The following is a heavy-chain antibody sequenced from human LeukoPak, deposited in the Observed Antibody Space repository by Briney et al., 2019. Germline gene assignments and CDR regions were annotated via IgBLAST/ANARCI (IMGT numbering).Heavy chain of an antibody. CDR2: ISGSGDGT. J-gene: IGHJ5*02. CDR3: AKPDSSGWYPGVWFDP. D-gene: IGHD6-19*01. CDR1: GFTFSSYA. Sequence: GGSLRLSCAASGFTFSSYAMSWVRQAPGKGLEWVSGISGSGDGTYYADSVKGRFSISRDNSKNTLYLQMNSLRAEDTAVYYCAKPDSSGWYPGVWFDPWGQGTLVTVSS. V-gene: IGHV3-23*01.